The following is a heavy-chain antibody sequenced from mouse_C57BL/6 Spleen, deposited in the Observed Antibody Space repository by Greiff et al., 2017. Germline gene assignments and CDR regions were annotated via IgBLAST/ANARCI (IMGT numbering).Heavy chain of an antibody. CDR1: GYTFTSYW. CDR3: TGITTVEHYFDY. J-gene: IGHJ2*01. Sequence: EVQLQQSGTVLARPGASVKMSCKTSGYTFTSYWMHWVNQRPGQGLEWIGAICPGNSDFSYNQKFKGKAKLTAVTSASTAYMELSSLTNEDSAVYYCTGITTVEHYFDYWGQGTTLTVSS. V-gene: IGHV1-5*01. D-gene: IGHD1-1*01. CDR2: ICPGNSDF.